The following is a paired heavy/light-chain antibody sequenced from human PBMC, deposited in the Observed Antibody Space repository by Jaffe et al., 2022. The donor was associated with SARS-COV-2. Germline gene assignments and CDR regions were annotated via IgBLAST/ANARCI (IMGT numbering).Light chain of an antibody. CDR1: QSVSRN. Sequence: EIVMTQSPATLSVSPGERATLSCRASQSVSRNVAWYQQKPGQAPRLLIYGASTRATGFPARFSGSGSGTEFTLTISSLQSEDFAVYYCQHYNTWPYTFGQGTKLEIK. CDR2: GAS. CDR3: QHYNTWPYT. V-gene: IGKV3-15*01. J-gene: IGKJ2*01.
Heavy chain of an antibody. V-gene: IGHV3-11*01. D-gene: IGHD3-10*01. CDR3: ARHKWFEDLLYGLDY. Sequence: QVLVVESGGGLVKPGGSLRLSCAASGFTFSDSNMNWIRQAPGKGLEWVSYISSSGTTIYYGDSVKGRFTVSRDNAQNSLYLQMSSLRAEDTAVYYCARHKWFEDLLYGLDYWGQGALVTVSS. CDR2: ISSSGTTI. J-gene: IGHJ4*02. CDR1: GFTFSDSN.